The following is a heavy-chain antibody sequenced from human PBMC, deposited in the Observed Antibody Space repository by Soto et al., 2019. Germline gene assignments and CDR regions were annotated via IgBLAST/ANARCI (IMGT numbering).Heavy chain of an antibody. J-gene: IGHJ4*02. V-gene: IGHV4-59*01. D-gene: IGHD2-15*01. Sequence: AKTLSLTCTVTDDSISGYYCSWIWEPPGKGLQWIGYIYYSGNTNYNPSLKGRVTMSVDTSKNQFPLQVSSVNDADTAVYFCAKYRRTDAEGYTFDYWGQGALVTVS. CDR1: DDSISGYY. CDR2: IYYSGNT. CDR3: AKYRRTDAEGYTFDY.